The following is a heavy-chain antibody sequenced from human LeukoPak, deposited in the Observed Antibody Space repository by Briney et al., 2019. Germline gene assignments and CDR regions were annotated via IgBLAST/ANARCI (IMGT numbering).Heavy chain of an antibody. CDR3: AKNAVTATANVAFGY. V-gene: IGHV4-61*01. D-gene: IGHD4-23*01. CDR2: IYYSGST. Sequence: SETLSLTCTVSGGSVSSGSYYWSWIRQPPGKGLEWIGYIYYSGSTNYNPSLESRVTISVDTSKNQFSLKLSSVTAADTAVYYCAKNAVTATANVAFGYWGQGTLVTVSA. CDR1: GGSVSSGSYY. J-gene: IGHJ4*02.